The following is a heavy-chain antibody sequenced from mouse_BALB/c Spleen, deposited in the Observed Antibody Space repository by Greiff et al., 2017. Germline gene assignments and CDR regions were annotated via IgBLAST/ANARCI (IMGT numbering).Heavy chain of an antibody. CDR2: IDPANGNT. V-gene: IGHV14-3*02. D-gene: IGHD1-1*02. CDR3: ARWWLDAMDY. J-gene: IGHJ4*01. CDR1: GFNIKDTY. Sequence: EVQLQQSGAELVKPGASVKLSCTASGFNIKDTYMHWVKQRPEQGLEWIGRIDPANGNTKYDPKFQGKPTITADTSSNTAYLQLSSLTSEDTAVYYCARWWLDAMDYWGQGTSVTVSS.